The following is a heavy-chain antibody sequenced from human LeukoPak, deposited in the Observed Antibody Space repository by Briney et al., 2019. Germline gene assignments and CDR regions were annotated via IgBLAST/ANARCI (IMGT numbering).Heavy chain of an antibody. D-gene: IGHD6-13*01. CDR3: ARDGAPYSSSWYFQH. CDR2: IYYSGST. CDR1: GDSISSSSYY. V-gene: IGHV4-39*07. Sequence: SETLSLTCTVSGDSISSSSYYWDWIRQPPGKGLEWIGSIYYSGSTYYNPSLKSRVTISVDTSKNQFSLKLSSVTAADTAVYYCARDGAPYSSSWYFQHWGQGTLVTVSS. J-gene: IGHJ1*01.